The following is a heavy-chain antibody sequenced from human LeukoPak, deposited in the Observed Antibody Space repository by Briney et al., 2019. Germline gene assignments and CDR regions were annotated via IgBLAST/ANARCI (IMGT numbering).Heavy chain of an antibody. CDR2: IYYSGST. V-gene: IGHV4-59*01. J-gene: IGHJ2*01. CDR1: GGSIRSYY. D-gene: IGHD3-22*01. CDR3: ARAGYYDSSGYYGGYFDL. Sequence: PSETLSLTCTVSGGSIRSYYWSWIRQPPGKGLEWIGYIYYSGSTKYNPSLKSRVTISVDTSKNQFSLKLSSVTAADTAVYYCARAGYYDSSGYYGGYFDLWGRGTLVTVSS.